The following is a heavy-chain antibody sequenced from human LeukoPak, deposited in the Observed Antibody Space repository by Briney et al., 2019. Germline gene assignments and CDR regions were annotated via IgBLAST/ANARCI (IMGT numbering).Heavy chain of an antibody. J-gene: IGHJ4*02. V-gene: IGHV4-59*08. CDR3: ARSPGYYLDY. Sequence: KPSETLSLTCTVSGGSISSYYWCWTRQPPGKGLEWIGYIYYSGSTNYNLSLKSRVTISVDTSKNQFSLKLSSVTAADTAVYYCARSPGYYLDYWGQGTLVTVSS. CDR1: GGSISSYY. CDR2: IYYSGST.